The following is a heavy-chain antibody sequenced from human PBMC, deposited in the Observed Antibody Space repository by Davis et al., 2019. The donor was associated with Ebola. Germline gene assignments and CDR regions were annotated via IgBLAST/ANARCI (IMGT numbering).Heavy chain of an antibody. CDR2: INPNSGGT. V-gene: IGHV1-2*02. Sequence: AASVKVSCKASGHTFTGYYMHWVRQAPGQGLEWMGWINPNSGGTNYAQKFQGRVTMTRDTSISSAYMELSRLRSDDTAVYYCARDEGTCSSTSCYNWFDPWGQGTLVTVSS. D-gene: IGHD2-2*01. CDR1: GHTFTGYY. J-gene: IGHJ5*02. CDR3: ARDEGTCSSTSCYNWFDP.